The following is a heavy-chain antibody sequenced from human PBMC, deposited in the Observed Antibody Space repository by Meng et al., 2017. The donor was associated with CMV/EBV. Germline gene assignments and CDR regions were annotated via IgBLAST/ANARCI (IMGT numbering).Heavy chain of an antibody. J-gene: IGHJ4*02. D-gene: IGHD3-3*01. Sequence: SETLSLTCIVSGYSITSGYYWGWVRQPPGKGLEWIGRMYQNGNTYHNPSLKSRVTISIDTSKNQFSLKLNSVPAADTAVYYCARGRVMYYDFWSGYHPLDYWGQGTLVTVSS. V-gene: IGHV4-38-2*02. CDR3: ARGRVMYYDFWSGYHPLDY. CDR1: GYSITSGYY. CDR2: MYQNGNT.